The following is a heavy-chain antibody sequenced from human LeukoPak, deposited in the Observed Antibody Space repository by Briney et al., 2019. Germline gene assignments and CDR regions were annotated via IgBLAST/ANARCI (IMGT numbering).Heavy chain of an antibody. CDR1: GYTFTGYY. CDR2: INPNSGGT. D-gene: IGHD6-13*01. CDR3: ARESIAAAGDY. V-gene: IGHV1-2*02. J-gene: IGHJ4*02. Sequence: PWASVKVSCKASGYTFTGYYMHWVRQAPGPGLEWMGWINPNSGGTNYAQKFQGRVTMTRDSSISTAYMELSRLRSDDTAVYYCARESIAAAGDYWGQGTLVTVSS.